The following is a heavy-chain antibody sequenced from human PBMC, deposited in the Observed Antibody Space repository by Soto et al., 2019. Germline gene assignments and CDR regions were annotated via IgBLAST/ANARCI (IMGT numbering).Heavy chain of an antibody. CDR1: GFSFSTYS. J-gene: IGHJ6*02. V-gene: IGHV3-48*02. CDR3: ARGGSSSDNGMDV. Sequence: EVQLVESGGGLVQPGGSLRLSCAASGFSFSTYSMNWVRQAPGKGLEWVSYISSRSYTIYYIDSVKGRFTIARDNAKSSLSLQMNSLRDEDTAVYYCARGGSSSDNGMDVWGQGTTGTVSS. CDR2: ISSRSYTI. D-gene: IGHD6-6*01.